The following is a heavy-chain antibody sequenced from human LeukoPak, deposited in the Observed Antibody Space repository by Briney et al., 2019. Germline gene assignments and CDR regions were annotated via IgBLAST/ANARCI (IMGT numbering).Heavy chain of an antibody. CDR1: GGSVSSGNYY. CDR2: IYYSGST. D-gene: IGHD6-19*01. V-gene: IGHV4-61*01. Sequence: PSETLSLTCTVSGGSVSSGNYYWTWIRQPPGKGPEWIGYIYYSGSTNYNPSLKSRVTISVDTSKNQFSLKLSSVTAADTAVYYCAGEPIAVARNYYFDYWGQGTLVTVSS. CDR3: AGEPIAVARNYYFDY. J-gene: IGHJ4*02.